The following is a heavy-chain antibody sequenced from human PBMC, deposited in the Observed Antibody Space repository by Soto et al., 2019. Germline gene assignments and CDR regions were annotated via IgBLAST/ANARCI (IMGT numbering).Heavy chain of an antibody. CDR2: INHSGST. V-gene: IGHV4-34*01. CDR3: ARGAGGAVAGTGFDY. CDR1: GGSFSGYY. J-gene: IGHJ4*02. D-gene: IGHD6-19*01. Sequence: ETLSLTCAVYGGSFSGYYWSWIRQPPGKGLEWIGEINHSGSTNYNPSLKSRVTISVDTSKNQFSLKLSSVTAADTAVYYCARGAGGAVAGTGFDYWGQGTLVNVSS.